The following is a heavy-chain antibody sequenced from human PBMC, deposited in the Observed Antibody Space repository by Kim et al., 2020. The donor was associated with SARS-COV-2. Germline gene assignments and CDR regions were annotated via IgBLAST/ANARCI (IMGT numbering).Heavy chain of an antibody. Sequence: GGSLRLSCAASGFTFSRYSMNWVRQAPGKGLEWVSYVSSTGGTIYYADSVKGRFTISRDSANNSLYLQMNSLRADDTAMYYCARDTYGDYLVDSWGQGTLVTVSS. J-gene: IGHJ4*02. CDR3: ARDTYGDYLVDS. D-gene: IGHD4-17*01. V-gene: IGHV3-48*04. CDR2: VSSTGGTI. CDR1: GFTFSRYS.